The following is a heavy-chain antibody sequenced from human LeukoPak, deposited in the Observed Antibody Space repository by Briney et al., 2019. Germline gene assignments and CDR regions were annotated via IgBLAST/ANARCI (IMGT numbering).Heavy chain of an antibody. D-gene: IGHD6-19*01. CDR3: AREVSGWYGGYYYYYYGMDV. J-gene: IGHJ6*02. Sequence: SETLSLTCAVYGGSFSGYYWSWIRQPPGKGLEWIGEINHSGSTNYNPSLKSRVTISVDTSKKQFSLKLSSVTAADTAVYYCAREVSGWYGGYYYYYYGMDVWGQGTTVTVSS. V-gene: IGHV4-34*01. CDR2: INHSGST. CDR1: GGSFSGYY.